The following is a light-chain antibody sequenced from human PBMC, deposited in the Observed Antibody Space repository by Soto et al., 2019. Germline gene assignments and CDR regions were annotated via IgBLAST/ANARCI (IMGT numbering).Light chain of an antibody. CDR2: EGT. V-gene: IGLV2-23*01. CDR1: SSDVGTYKF. Sequence: QSPLTQPASVSGSPGQSITISCTGTSSDVGTYKFVSWYQQHPGKVPTLMIHEGTKRPSGVSNRFSGSKSGNTATLTISWLQPEDEAYYYCCSYAGTSFWVFGGGTKVTVL. J-gene: IGLJ3*02. CDR3: CSYAGTSFWV.